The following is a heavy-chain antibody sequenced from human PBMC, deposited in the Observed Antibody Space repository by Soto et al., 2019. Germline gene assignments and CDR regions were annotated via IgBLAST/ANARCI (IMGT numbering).Heavy chain of an antibody. Sequence: QVQLVESGGGVVQPGRSLRLSCAASGFTFSSYGMHWVRQAPGEGLEWVAVIWYDGSNKYYADSVKGRFTISRDNSKNTLYLQMNSLRAEDTAVYYCARKGHCSGGSCYQYYYYGMDVWGQGTTVTVSS. CDR2: IWYDGSNK. CDR1: GFTFSSYG. V-gene: IGHV3-33*01. CDR3: ARKGHCSGGSCYQYYYYGMDV. D-gene: IGHD2-15*01. J-gene: IGHJ6*02.